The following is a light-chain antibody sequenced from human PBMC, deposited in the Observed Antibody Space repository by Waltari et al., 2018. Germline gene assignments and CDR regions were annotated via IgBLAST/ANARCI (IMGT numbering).Light chain of an antibody. V-gene: IGKV3-20*01. CDR3: QQYGSSPPLT. CDR1: QSVSSSY. J-gene: IGKJ4*01. CDR2: GAS. Sequence: EIVLTQSPGTLSLSPGERATLSCRASQSVSSSYLAWYQQKPGQAPRLLIYGASSRATGIPDRFSGSVSGTDFTLTINRLEPEDFAVYYCQQYGSSPPLTFGGGTKVEIK.